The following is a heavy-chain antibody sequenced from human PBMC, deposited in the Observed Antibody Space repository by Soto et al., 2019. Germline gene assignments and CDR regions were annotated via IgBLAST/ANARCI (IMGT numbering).Heavy chain of an antibody. CDR2: INHSGST. V-gene: IGHV4-34*01. CDR1: GGSFSGYY. CDR3: ARGQRSVDIVATINIWYYGMDV. Sequence: QVQLQQWGAGLLKPSETLSLTCAVYGGSFSGYYWSWIRQPPGKGLEWIGEINHSGSTNYNPSLKSRVTISVDTSKNQFSLKLSSVTAADTAVYYCARGQRSVDIVATINIWYYGMDVW. J-gene: IGHJ6*01. D-gene: IGHD5-12*01.